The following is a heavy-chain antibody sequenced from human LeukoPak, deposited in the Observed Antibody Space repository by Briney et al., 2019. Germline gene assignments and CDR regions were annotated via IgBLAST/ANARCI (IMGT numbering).Heavy chain of an antibody. J-gene: IGHJ5*02. D-gene: IGHD6-6*01. CDR3: ARDPGSSIAEGDWFDP. CDR1: GYTLTELS. CDR2: FDPEDGET. Sequence: ASVKVSCKVSGYTLTELSMHWVRQAPGKGLEGMGGFDPEDGETIYAQKFQGRVTMTEDTSTDTAYMELSSLRSDDTAVYYCARDPGSSIAEGDWFDPWGQGTLVTVSS. V-gene: IGHV1-24*01.